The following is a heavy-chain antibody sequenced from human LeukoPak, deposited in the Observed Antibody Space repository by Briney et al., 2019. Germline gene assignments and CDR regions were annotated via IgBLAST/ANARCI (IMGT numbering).Heavy chain of an antibody. D-gene: IGHD3-16*01. CDR2: INPNSGGT. Sequence: GASVKVSCKASGYTFTGYYMHWVRQAPGQGLEWMGWINPNSGGTNYAQKFQGRVTMTRDTSISTAYMELSRLRSDDTAVYYCQTQGVRLGEPLDYWGQGTLVTVSS. CDR3: QTQGVRLGEPLDY. J-gene: IGHJ4*02. V-gene: IGHV1-2*02. CDR1: GYTFTGYY.